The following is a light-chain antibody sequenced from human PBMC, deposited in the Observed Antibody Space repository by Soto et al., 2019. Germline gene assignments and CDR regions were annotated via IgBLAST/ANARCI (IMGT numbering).Light chain of an antibody. CDR3: GLFTSSATWV. CDR1: SPNIGACFD. CDR2: GNS. J-gene: IGLJ3*02. V-gene: IGLV1-40*01. Sequence: QSVLTQPPSVSGAPGQRVTISCTGSSPNIGACFDVHWYHQIAGTAPTLLIYGNSNRPSGVPDRFSGSKSGNTPSLTISGLHDEDEADYYCGLFTSSATWVFGGGTKLTVL.